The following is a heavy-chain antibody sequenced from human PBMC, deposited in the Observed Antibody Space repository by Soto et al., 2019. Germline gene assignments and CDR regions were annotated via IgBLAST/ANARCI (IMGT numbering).Heavy chain of an antibody. CDR3: ARAIAAAGNWFDP. D-gene: IGHD6-13*01. CDR1: GGTFSSYA. CDR2: IIPIFGTA. V-gene: IGHV1-69*13. Sequence: SVKVSCKASGGTFSSYAISWVRQAPGQGLEWMGGIIPIFGTANYAQKFQGRVTITADESTSTAYMELSSLRSEDTAVYYCARAIAAAGNWFDPWGQGTLVTVSS. J-gene: IGHJ5*02.